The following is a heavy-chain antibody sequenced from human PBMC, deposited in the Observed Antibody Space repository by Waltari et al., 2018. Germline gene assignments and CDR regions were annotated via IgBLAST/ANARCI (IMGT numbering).Heavy chain of an antibody. CDR3: ARGDTSNWFASYFDF. J-gene: IGHJ4*02. Sequence: QVRLQESGPGLVKPSETLSLTCTVSDASISSYYWSWIRQPPGKGLEWIAYIYLSGSTSYTPSPKSRVAISGDTSKKQFSLRLSSVTAADTAVYYCARGDTSNWFASYFDFWGQGILVSVSS. V-gene: IGHV4-59*01. D-gene: IGHD3-10*01. CDR1: DASISSYY. CDR2: IYLSGST.